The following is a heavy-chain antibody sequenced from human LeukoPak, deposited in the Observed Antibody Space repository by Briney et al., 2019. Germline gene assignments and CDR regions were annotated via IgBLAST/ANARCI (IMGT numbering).Heavy chain of an antibody. V-gene: IGHV4-61*02. CDR3: AREGYYDSSGVYGMDV. Sequence: SETLSLTCTVSGGSISRGSYFWSWIRQPAGKGLEWIGRFYTSGTPNYNPSLKSRVTISVDTSRNQFSLKLSSVTAADTAVYYCAREGYYDSSGVYGMDVWGQGTTVTVSS. CDR1: GGSISRGSYF. D-gene: IGHD3-22*01. CDR2: FYTSGTP. J-gene: IGHJ6*02.